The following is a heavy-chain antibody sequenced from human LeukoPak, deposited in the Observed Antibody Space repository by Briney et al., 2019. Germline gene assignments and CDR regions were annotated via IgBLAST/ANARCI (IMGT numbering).Heavy chain of an antibody. D-gene: IGHD5-18*01. CDR2: INPSGGST. CDR1: GYTFTSYY. Sequence: ASVKVSCKASGYTFTSYYMHWVRQAPGQGLEWMGIINPSGGSTSYAQKFQGRVTMTEDTSTDTAYMELSSLRSEDTAVYYCATNTAMPTYYFDYWGQGTLVTVSS. CDR3: ATNTAMPTYYFDY. V-gene: IGHV1-46*01. J-gene: IGHJ4*02.